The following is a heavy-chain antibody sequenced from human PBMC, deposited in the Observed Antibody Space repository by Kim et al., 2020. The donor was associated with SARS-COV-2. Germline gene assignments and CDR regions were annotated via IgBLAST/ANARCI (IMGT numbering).Heavy chain of an antibody. D-gene: IGHD2-15*01. CDR1: GGSVSSGSYY. CDR2: IYYSGST. J-gene: IGHJ4*02. V-gene: IGHV4-61*01. Sequence: SETLSLTCTVSGGSVSSGSYYWSWIRQPPGKGLEWIGYIYYSGSTNYNPSLKSRVTISVDTSKNQFSLKLSSVTAADTAVYYCARGVGGVVVVVAATTGGPFDYCGQGTLVTVSS. CDR3: ARGVGGVVVVVAATTGGPFDY.